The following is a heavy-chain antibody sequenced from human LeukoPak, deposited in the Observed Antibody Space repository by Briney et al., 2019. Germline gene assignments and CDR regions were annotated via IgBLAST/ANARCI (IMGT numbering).Heavy chain of an antibody. J-gene: IGHJ4*02. Sequence: SETLSLTCTVSGASMYSYYWSFIRQAAGKGLEWIGRIHTSGTTYYNPSLNSRVTLSIDTSMNQFSLRLTSVTAADTAVYYCARGRVATYTGPVVYWGQGTLVTVSS. CDR3: ARGRVATYTGPVVY. CDR1: GASMYSYY. D-gene: IGHD5-12*01. CDR2: IHTSGTT. V-gene: IGHV4-4*07.